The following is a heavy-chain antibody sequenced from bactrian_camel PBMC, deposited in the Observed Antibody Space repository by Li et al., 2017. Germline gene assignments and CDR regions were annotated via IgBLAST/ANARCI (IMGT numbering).Heavy chain of an antibody. D-gene: IGHD3*01. CDR1: GFTFSNYV. J-gene: IGHJ4*01. CDR3: AADRPGSWCSQTQYRN. V-gene: IGHV3S1*01. CDR2: IKPNGDST. Sequence: HVQLVESGGGLVQPGGSLRLSCTASGFTFSNYVMDWVRQAPGKGLEWVSRIKPNGDSTYSDAVKGRFFASRDNAKNTHYLQMGSLKFEDTAIYYCAADRPGSWCSQTQYRNWGQGTQVTVS.